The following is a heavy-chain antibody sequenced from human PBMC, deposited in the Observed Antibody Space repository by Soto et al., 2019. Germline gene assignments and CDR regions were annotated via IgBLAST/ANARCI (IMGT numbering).Heavy chain of an antibody. D-gene: IGHD6-13*01. J-gene: IGHJ4*02. V-gene: IGHV3-30-3*01. CDR1: GFTFSSYA. CDR2: ISYDGSNK. CDR3: ARDPRIAAADY. Sequence: HPGGSLRLSCAASGFTFSSYAMHWVRQAPGKGLEWVAVISYDGSNKYYADSVKGRFTISRDNSKNTLYLQMNSLRAEDTAVYYCARDPRIAAADYWGQGTLVTVSS.